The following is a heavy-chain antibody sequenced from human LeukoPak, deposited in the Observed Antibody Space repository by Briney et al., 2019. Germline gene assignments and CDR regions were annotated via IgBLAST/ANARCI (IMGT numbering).Heavy chain of an antibody. CDR2: IWYDGSNK. V-gene: IGHV3-33*01. Sequence: GGSLRLSCAASGFTFSSYGMHWVRQAPGKGLEWVAVIWYDGSNKYYADSVKGRLTISRDNSKNTLYLQMNSLRAEDTAVYYCARDQGSGTYGGYDYWGQGTLVTVSS. J-gene: IGHJ4*02. CDR3: ARDQGSGTYGGYDY. CDR1: GFTFSSYG. D-gene: IGHD3-10*01.